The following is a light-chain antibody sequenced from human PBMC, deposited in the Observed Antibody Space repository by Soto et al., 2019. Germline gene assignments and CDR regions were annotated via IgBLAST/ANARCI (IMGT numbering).Light chain of an antibody. CDR2: GAS. V-gene: IGKV3-20*01. CDR1: QSVTTR. Sequence: IVLTQSPGTLSFSPGERFNLSCRASQSVTTRLAWYQHKPGQAPTLLMSGASNRASGVPVRFSGSGSGTDFTLTITRLEPEDFALYYCQQYGGSPITFGLGTRLEIK. CDR3: QQYGGSPIT. J-gene: IGKJ5*01.